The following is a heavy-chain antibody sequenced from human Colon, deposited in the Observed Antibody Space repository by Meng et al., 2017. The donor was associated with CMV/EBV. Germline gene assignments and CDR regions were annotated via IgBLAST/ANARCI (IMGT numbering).Heavy chain of an antibody. V-gene: IGHV1-69*01. CDR3: ARDIDSAEGY. CDR2: IIPIFGTA. D-gene: IGHD1-26*01. CDR1: GYAFTGYY. J-gene: IGHJ4*02. Sequence: QVRLLQSGAEVKQPGALVKVSCKASGYAFTGYYIHWVRQAPGQGLEWMGGIIPIFGTANYAQKFQGRATITADESTSTAYMELSSLRSEDTAVYYCARDIDSAEGYWGQGTLVTVSS.